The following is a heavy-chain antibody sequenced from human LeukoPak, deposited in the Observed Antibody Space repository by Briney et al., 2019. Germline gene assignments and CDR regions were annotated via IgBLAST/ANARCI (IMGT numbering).Heavy chain of an antibody. Sequence: ASVKVSCKASGYTFTSYGISWVRQAPGQGLEWMGWISAYNGNTNYAQKLQGRVTMTTDTSTSTAYMELRSLRSDDTAVYYCARDPLGAAADPEFDYWGQGTLVTVSS. J-gene: IGHJ4*02. CDR1: GYTFTSYG. D-gene: IGHD6-13*01. CDR3: ARDPLGAAADPEFDY. CDR2: ISAYNGNT. V-gene: IGHV1-18*01.